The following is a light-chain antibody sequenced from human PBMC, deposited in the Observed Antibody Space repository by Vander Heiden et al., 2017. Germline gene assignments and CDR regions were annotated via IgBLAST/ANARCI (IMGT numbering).Light chain of an antibody. CDR1: SSDVGGYNY. J-gene: IGLJ3*02. CDR2: DVS. CDR3: SAYTSSHTLV. Sequence: QSALPQPASVPGSPGQSITISCTGTSSDVGGYNYVSWYQQRPGKAPELMIYDVSTRPSGVSNRFSGSKSGNTASLTISGLQAEDEADHYCSAYTSSHTLVFGGGTKLTVL. V-gene: IGLV2-14*03.